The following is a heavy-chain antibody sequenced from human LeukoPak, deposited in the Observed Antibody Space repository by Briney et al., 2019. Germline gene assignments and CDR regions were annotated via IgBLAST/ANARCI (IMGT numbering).Heavy chain of an antibody. V-gene: IGHV3-30-3*01. CDR2: ISYDGSNK. D-gene: IGHD3-10*01. J-gene: IGHJ4*02. CDR1: GFTFSSYA. CDR3: EREEVWFGEYYFDY. Sequence: GSLRLSCAASGFTFSSYAMHWVRQAPGKGLEWVAVISYDGSNKYYADSVKGRFTISRDNSKNTLYLQMNSLRAEDTAVYYCEREEVWFGEYYFDYWGQGTLVTVSS.